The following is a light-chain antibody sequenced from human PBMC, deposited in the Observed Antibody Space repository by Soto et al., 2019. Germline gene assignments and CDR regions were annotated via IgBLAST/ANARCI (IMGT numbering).Light chain of an antibody. Sequence: EIVLTQFPATLSLSPGERATLACRASQSITSYLAWYQQNPGQAPRLLIYDVSNRATGTPARFSGSGSGRDFTLTISSLEPEDFAVYYCQQRSNWPLGTFGQGTKVEIK. J-gene: IGKJ1*01. CDR3: QQRSNWPLGT. CDR2: DVS. V-gene: IGKV3-11*02. CDR1: QSITSY.